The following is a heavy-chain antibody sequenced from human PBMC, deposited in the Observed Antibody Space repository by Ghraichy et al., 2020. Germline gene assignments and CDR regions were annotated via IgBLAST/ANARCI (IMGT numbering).Heavy chain of an antibody. J-gene: IGHJ4*02. CDR3: ARDQGYSSGYYLDS. Sequence: SETPSLTYTVSGGSVRSAPYYWSWIRQSPGRGLEYIGYIHYSGSTNYNPSLKSRVTISVDTSKNQVSLKLTSVTAADTALYYCARDQGYSSGYYLDSWGQGTLVTVSS. D-gene: IGHD6-19*01. CDR1: GGSVRSAPYY. CDR2: IHYSGST. V-gene: IGHV4-61*01.